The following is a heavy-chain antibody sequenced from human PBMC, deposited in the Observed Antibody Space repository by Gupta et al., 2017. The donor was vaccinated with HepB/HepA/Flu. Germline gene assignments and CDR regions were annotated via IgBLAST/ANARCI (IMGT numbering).Heavy chain of an antibody. CDR2: IFYDGSKQ. CDR1: GFTFRLYG. CDR3: TRDQRSSYFDL. J-gene: IGHJ2*01. Sequence: QEQLVESGGGVVQPGRSLSLSCEASGFTFRLYGMHWVRQAPGKGLEWMAVIFYDGSKQYYADSVKGRFTISRDSSKNTLDLQMNSLRGEDTAVYYCTRDQRSSYFDLWGRGTLVTVSS. D-gene: IGHD3-10*01. V-gene: IGHV3-33*01.